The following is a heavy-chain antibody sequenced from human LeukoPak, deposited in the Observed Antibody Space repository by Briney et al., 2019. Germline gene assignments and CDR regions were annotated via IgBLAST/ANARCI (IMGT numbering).Heavy chain of an antibody. CDR1: GYTFSGYY. Sequence: ASMKVSCKTSGYTFSGYYIHWVRQATGQGLEWMGWMNPNSANTGYAQKFQGRVTMTRNTSISTAYMELSSLRSEDTAVYYCARGRIAVAGTSGYYYYYMDVWGKGTTVAISS. V-gene: IGHV1-8*02. J-gene: IGHJ6*03. CDR3: ARGRIAVAGTSGYYYYYMDV. CDR2: MNPNSANT. D-gene: IGHD6-19*01.